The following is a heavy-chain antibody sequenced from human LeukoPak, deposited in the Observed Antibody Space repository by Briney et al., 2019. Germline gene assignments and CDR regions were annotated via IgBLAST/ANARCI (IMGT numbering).Heavy chain of an antibody. V-gene: IGHV3-43*01. Sequence: GGSLRLSCAASGFTFDDYTMHWVRQAPGKGLEWVSLISWNGGSTYYADSVKGRFTISRDNSKNSLYLQMNSLRTEDTALYYCAKGLGPRGNDAFDIWGQGTMVTVSS. CDR1: GFTFDDYT. J-gene: IGHJ3*02. CDR3: AKGLGPRGNDAFDI. D-gene: IGHD3-16*01. CDR2: ISWNGGST.